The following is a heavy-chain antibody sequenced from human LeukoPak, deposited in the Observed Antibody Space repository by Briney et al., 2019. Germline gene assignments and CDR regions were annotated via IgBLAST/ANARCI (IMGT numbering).Heavy chain of an antibody. J-gene: IGHJ3*02. CDR2: ISGSGGST. V-gene: IGHV3-23*01. Sequence: PGGSLRLSCAASGFTFSSYAMHWVRQAPGKGLEWVSAISGSGGSTYYADSVKGRFTISRDNSKNTLYLQMNSLRAEDTAVYYCATHHIDCSGGSCYSRAYAQNAFDIWGQGTMVTVSS. CDR1: GFTFSSYA. D-gene: IGHD2-15*01. CDR3: ATHHIDCSGGSCYSRAYAQNAFDI.